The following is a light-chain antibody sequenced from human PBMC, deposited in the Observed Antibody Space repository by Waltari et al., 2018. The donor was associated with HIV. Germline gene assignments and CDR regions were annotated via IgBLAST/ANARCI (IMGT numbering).Light chain of an antibody. CDR1: ALPNKY. V-gene: IGLV3-10*01. J-gene: IGLJ2*01. CDR2: GDN. CDR3: YSSDSSGNQRV. Sequence: SYELTQPPSVSVSPGQTARITCSGHALPNKYAYWYKQNSGQAPVFVIDGDNKGPSGIPERFSGSNSGTMATLTISGAQVEDEADYFCYSSDSSGNQRVFGGGTKLTVL.